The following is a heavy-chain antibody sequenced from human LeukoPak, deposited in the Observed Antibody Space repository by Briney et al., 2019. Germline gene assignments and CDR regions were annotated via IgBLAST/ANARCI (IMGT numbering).Heavy chain of an antibody. CDR2: ISTSGSAV. Sequence: GGFLRLSCAASGFTFSDYYMAWIRQAPGKGLEWISYISTSGSAVYYADSVKGRFTMSRDNAKNSLYLQMNSLRAEDTAVYHCARRAPFYYNSWSPTHDYGMDVWGQGTTVTVSS. CDR3: ARRAPFYYNSWSPTHDYGMDV. D-gene: IGHD3-10*01. V-gene: IGHV3-11*01. CDR1: GFTFSDYY. J-gene: IGHJ6*02.